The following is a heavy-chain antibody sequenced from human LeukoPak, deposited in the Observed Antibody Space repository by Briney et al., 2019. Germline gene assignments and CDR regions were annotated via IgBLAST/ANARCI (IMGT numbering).Heavy chain of an antibody. D-gene: IGHD4-17*01. CDR2: MNSDSSST. Sequence: GGPLRLSCAASGLTLRTYWMHWVRHAAGKGVVWVSRMNSDSSSTTYADSVKGRFTISRDNAKNTLYLQMNSLRAEDTGVYYCARETTVIREWYFDLWGRGTLVTVAS. CDR1: GLTLRTYW. CDR3: ARETTVIREWYFDL. J-gene: IGHJ2*01. V-gene: IGHV3-74*01.